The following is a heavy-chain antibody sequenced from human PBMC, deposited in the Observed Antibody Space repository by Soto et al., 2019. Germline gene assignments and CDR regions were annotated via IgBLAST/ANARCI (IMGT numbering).Heavy chain of an antibody. CDR3: TTGLTYYYDTSGHYWAGAMDV. Sequence: EVQLVESGGGLVKPGGSLRLSCTASGVTFSNVWMNWVRQAPGKGLGWVGRIKSKSDDETTDYAAPVKGRFNISREDSNNTLYLQMNSLKTEDTAVYYCTTGLTYYYDTSGHYWAGAMDVWGQGITVTVSS. CDR1: GVTFSNVW. J-gene: IGHJ6*02. D-gene: IGHD3-22*01. V-gene: IGHV3-15*01. CDR2: IKSKSDDETT.